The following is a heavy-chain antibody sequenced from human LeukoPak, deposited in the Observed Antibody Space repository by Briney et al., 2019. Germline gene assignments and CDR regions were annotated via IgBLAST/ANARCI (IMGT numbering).Heavy chain of an antibody. V-gene: IGHV4-39*02. CDR3: AREEYSYGYQVNWFDP. J-gene: IGHJ5*02. D-gene: IGHD5-18*01. Sequence: PSETLSLTCTVSGGSISSSSYYWGWIRQPPGKGLEWIGSIYYSGSTYYNPSLKSRVTMSVDTSKSQFSLKLSSVTAADAAVYYCAREEYSYGYQVNWFDPWGQGTLVTVSS. CDR2: IYYSGST. CDR1: GGSISSSSYY.